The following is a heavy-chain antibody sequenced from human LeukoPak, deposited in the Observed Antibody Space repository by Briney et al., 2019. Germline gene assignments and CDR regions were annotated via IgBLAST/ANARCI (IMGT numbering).Heavy chain of an antibody. CDR2: IYHSGST. CDR1: GGSISSSSYY. CDR3: AKAPAAAGPLHPFGI. Sequence: PSETLSLTCTVSGGSISSSSYYWGWIRQPPGKGLEWIGEIYHSGSTNYNPPLKSRVTISVDKSKNQFSLKLSSVTAADTAVYYCAKAPAAAGPLHPFGIWGQGTMVTVSS. V-gene: IGHV4-39*07. J-gene: IGHJ3*02. D-gene: IGHD6-13*01.